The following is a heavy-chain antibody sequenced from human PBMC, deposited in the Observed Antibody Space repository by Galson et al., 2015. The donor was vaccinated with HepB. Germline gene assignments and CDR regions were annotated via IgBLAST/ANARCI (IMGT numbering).Heavy chain of an antibody. CDR2: ISYDGMNK. Sequence: SLRLSCAASGFTFSSYGMHWVRQAPGKGLEWVALISYDGMNKNYADSVKGRFTISGDNSKSTVSLQMNSLRAEDTAVYYCARDDRVYFYVSGSPVDYWGQGTLVTVSS. V-gene: IGHV3-30*03. CDR1: GFTFSSYG. J-gene: IGHJ4*02. D-gene: IGHD3-10*01. CDR3: ARDDRVYFYVSGSPVDY.